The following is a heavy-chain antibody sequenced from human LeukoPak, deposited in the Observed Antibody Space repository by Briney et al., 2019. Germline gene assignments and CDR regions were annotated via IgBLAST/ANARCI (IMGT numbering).Heavy chain of an antibody. D-gene: IGHD3-16*02. CDR2: IYYSGST. CDR3: ARQDPQYDYVWGSYRFSDAFDI. J-gene: IGHJ3*02. Sequence: SETLSLTCTVSGGSISSSSYYWGWIRQPPGKGLEWIGSIYYSGSTYYNPSLKSRVTISVDTSKNQFSLKLSSVTAADTAVYYCARQDPQYDYVWGSYRFSDAFDIWGQGTMVTVSS. CDR1: GGSISSSSYY. V-gene: IGHV4-39*01.